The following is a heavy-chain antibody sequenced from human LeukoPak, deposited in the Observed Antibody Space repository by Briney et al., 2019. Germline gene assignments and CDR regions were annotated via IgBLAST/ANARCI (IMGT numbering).Heavy chain of an antibody. Sequence: GGSLRLSCAASGFTFSSYWMNWVRQAPGKGLEWVANINQDGSEKYYVDSVTGRFTISRDNAKNSLYLQMNSLRAEDTAVYYCARGPKTSFDYWGQGTLVTVSS. J-gene: IGHJ4*02. V-gene: IGHV3-7*03. CDR2: INQDGSEK. CDR1: GFTFSSYW. CDR3: ARGPKTSFDY.